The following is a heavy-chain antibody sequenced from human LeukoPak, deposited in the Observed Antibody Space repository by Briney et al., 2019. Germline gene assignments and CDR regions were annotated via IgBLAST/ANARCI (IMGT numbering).Heavy chain of an antibody. J-gene: IGHJ6*03. CDR1: GYTFTGYY. CDR3: AREGWYNYYYYYMDV. Sequence: ASVKVSCKASGYTFTGYYMHWVRQAPGQGLEWMGWINPNSGGTNYAQKFQGRVTMTRDTSISTAYMELRSLRSDDTAVYYCAREGWYNYYYYYMDVWGKGTTVTVSS. D-gene: IGHD6-19*01. V-gene: IGHV1-2*02. CDR2: INPNSGGT.